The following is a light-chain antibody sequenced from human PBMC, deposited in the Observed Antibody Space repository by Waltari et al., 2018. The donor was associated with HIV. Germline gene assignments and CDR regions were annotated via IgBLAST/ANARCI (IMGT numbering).Light chain of an antibody. CDR2: DVS. J-gene: IGLJ1*01. CDR1: SSDVGGYNY. CDR3: SSYTSSSTLEV. V-gene: IGLV2-14*01. Sequence: QSALTQPASVSGSPGQSITISCTGTSSDVGGYNYVSWYQPHPGKAPKLMIYDVSKRPSGVSNRFSGSKSGNTASLTISGLQAEDEADYYCSSYTSSSTLEVFGTGTKVTVL.